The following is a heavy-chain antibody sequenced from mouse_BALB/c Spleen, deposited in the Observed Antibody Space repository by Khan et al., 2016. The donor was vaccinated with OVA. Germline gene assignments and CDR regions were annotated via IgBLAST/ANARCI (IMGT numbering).Heavy chain of an antibody. CDR2: INPSNGDT. J-gene: IGHJ3*01. V-gene: IGHV1-53*01. CDR1: GYTFTSYY. D-gene: IGHD2-2*01. CDR3: TESGYGSVSY. Sequence: QVQLQQSGAELVKPGASVRLSCKASGYTFTSYYLYWVKQTPGQGLEWMGDINPSNGDTNYNEKFKSKATLTVDKSSSTAYIHLNSLKTEDSTDYSATESGYGSVSYWGQGTLVTVSA.